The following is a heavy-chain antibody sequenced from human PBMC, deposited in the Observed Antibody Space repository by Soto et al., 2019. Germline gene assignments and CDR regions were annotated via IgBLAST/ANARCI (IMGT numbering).Heavy chain of an antibody. V-gene: IGHV4-34*01. CDR3: ARDSFLGLFRYLAPKGAGGFDP. J-gene: IGHJ5*02. D-gene: IGHD3-9*01. Sequence: SETLSLTCAVYGGSFGGYYWSWIRQPPGKGLEWIGEINHSGSTNYNPSLKSRVTISVDTSKNQFSLKLSSVTAADTAVYYCARDSFLGLFRYLAPKGAGGFDPGGRGTLVTVSS. CDR1: GGSFGGYY. CDR2: INHSGST.